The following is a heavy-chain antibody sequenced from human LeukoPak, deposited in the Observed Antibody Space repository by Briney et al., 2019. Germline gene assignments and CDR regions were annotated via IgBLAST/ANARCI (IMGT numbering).Heavy chain of an antibody. V-gene: IGHV3-13*01. CDR3: AKHPAYDSSGYYYFDY. D-gene: IGHD3-22*01. CDR1: GFTLGSHD. CDR2: VSSGFHA. J-gene: IGHJ4*02. Sequence: GGSLRLSCTASGFTLGSHDMHWVRQIPGQGLEWVAAVSSGFHAFFADSVQGRFTVFREDARNSLYLQMNSLRAGGTAVYYCAKHPAYDSSGYYYFDYWGQGTLVTVSS.